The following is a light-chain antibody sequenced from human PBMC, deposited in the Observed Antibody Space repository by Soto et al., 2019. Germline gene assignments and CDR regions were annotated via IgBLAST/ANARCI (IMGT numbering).Light chain of an antibody. V-gene: IGKV1-5*03. Sequence: DIQMTQSPSTLSSSVGDIVTITCRASQSFSSWLAWYQQKPGKAPKLLIYKASILENGVPSRFSGSGSGTEFTLTISNLQPDDFATYYCQQYENYWTFGQGTKVDIK. CDR1: QSFSSW. CDR3: QQYENYWT. CDR2: KAS. J-gene: IGKJ1*01.